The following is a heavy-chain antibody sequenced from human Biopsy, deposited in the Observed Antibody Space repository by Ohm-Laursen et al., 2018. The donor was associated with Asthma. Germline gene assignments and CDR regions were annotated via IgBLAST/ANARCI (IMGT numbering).Heavy chain of an antibody. CDR2: ISKDASTQ. D-gene: IGHD1-1*01. CDR1: GFNFSNFA. V-gene: IGHV3-30*01. J-gene: IGHJ3*02. CDR3: VRDGTDDAFDI. Sequence: SLRLSCSASGFNFSNFAIHWVRQAPGKGLEWVGVISKDASTQDYADSVKGRFTMARDNSKNTLDLQMNSLREEDTAVYYCVRDGTDDAFDIWGQGTVVSVSS.